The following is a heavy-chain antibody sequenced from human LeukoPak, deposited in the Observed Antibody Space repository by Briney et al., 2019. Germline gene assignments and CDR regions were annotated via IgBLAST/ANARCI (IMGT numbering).Heavy chain of an antibody. Sequence: GGSLRLSCAASGFTFSDYYMSWIRQALGKGLEWVANIKLDVSETYYVDSVRGRFTISRDNTKNSLYLQMDSLRAEDTAVYYCARKGNAFDFWGQGTMVTVSS. J-gene: IGHJ3*01. CDR2: IKLDVSET. V-gene: IGHV3-7*01. CDR1: GFTFSDYY. D-gene: IGHD3-10*01. CDR3: ARKGNAFDF.